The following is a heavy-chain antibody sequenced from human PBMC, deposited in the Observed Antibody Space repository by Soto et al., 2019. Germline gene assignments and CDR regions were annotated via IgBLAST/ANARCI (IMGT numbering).Heavy chain of an antibody. J-gene: IGHJ6*02. CDR2: IWYDGSNK. CDR3: ARGQGGMDV. V-gene: IGHV3-33*01. Sequence: QVQLVESGGGVVQPGRSLRLSCAASGFTFSSYGMHWVRQAPGKGLEWVAVIWYDGSNKYYADSVKGRFTISRDNSKKKLYLQMNRLRAEDTAVYYFARGQGGMDVWGQGTTFTVSS. CDR1: GFTFSSYG.